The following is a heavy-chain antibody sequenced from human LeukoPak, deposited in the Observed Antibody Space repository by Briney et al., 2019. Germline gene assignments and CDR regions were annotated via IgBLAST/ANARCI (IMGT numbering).Heavy chain of an antibody. J-gene: IGHJ5*02. CDR3: ARLPGPYNSNLGPSNWFDP. CDR1: GYGFTSYW. V-gene: IGHV5-51*01. Sequence: GESLKISCKGSGYGFTSYWIGWVRQMPGKGLEWMGIIYPGDSDTRYSPSFQGQVTISADKSISTAYLQWSSLKASDTAMYYCARLPGPYNSNLGPSNWFDPWGQGTLVTVSS. D-gene: IGHD1-20*01. CDR2: IYPGDSDT.